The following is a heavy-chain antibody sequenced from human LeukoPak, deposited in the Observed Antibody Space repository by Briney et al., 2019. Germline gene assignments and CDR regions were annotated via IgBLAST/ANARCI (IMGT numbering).Heavy chain of an antibody. D-gene: IGHD6-19*01. V-gene: IGHV4-39*07. CDR2: IYHSGNT. Sequence: SQTLSLTCTVSNGSISSDTYYWGWIRQPPGKGLEWIGSIYHSGNTYYTPSLKSRVTISVDTSKNQFSLKLSSVTAANTAVYFCARGIAVAGIYNDYWGQGTLVTVSS. CDR1: NGSISSDTYY. CDR3: ARGIAVAGIYNDY. J-gene: IGHJ4*02.